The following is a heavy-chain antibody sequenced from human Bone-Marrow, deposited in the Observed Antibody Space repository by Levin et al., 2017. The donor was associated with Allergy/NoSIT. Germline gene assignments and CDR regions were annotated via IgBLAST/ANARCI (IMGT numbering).Heavy chain of an antibody. V-gene: IGHV3-11*01. CDR3: ARDGQLNYYYYGMDV. CDR1: GFTFSDYY. Sequence: SCAASGFTFSDYYMSWIRQAPGKGLEWVSYISSSGSTIYYADSVKGRFTISRDNAKNSLYLQMNSLRAEDTAVYYCARDGQLNYYYYGMDVWGQGTTVTVSS. J-gene: IGHJ6*02. CDR2: ISSSGSTI. D-gene: IGHD2-2*01.